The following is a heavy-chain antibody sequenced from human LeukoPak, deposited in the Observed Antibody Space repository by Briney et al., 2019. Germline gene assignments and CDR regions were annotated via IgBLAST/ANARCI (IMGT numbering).Heavy chain of an antibody. CDR3: ARRYYDFWSGYYSNNWFDP. V-gene: IGHV1-8*01. Sequence: ASVKVSCKSSGYTFTSYDINWVRQGTGQGLEWMGWMNPNSGNTGLAQKFQVRVTMTRNTSISTAYMELSSLRSEDTAVYYCARRYYDFWSGYYSNNWFDPWGQGTLVTVSS. J-gene: IGHJ5*02. CDR1: GYTFTSYD. CDR2: MNPNSGNT. D-gene: IGHD3-3*01.